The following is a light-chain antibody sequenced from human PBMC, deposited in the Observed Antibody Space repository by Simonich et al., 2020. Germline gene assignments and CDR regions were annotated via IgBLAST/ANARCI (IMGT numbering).Light chain of an antibody. Sequence: DIQMPQSPSTLSASVGDRVTINCRASQSISSWLAWYQQKPGKAPKLLIYKASSLESWVPSRFSGSESGTEFTLTISSLQPDDFATYYCQQYNSYSLTFGGGTKVEIK. V-gene: IGKV1-5*03. CDR3: QQYNSYSLT. J-gene: IGKJ4*01. CDR2: KAS. CDR1: QSISSW.